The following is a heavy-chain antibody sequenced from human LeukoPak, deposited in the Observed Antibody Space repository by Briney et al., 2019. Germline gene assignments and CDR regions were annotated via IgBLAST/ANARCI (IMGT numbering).Heavy chain of an antibody. CDR2: IYYSGST. Sequence: SETLSLTCTVSGGSISSSSYYWGWIRQPPGKGLEWVGSIYYSGSTYYNPSLKRRVTISVDTSQNQFSLKLSCVTAADTAVYYCARGSRDSSSWYYFDYWGQGTLVTVSS. CDR1: GGSISSSSYY. CDR3: ARGSRDSSSWYYFDY. D-gene: IGHD6-13*01. V-gene: IGHV4-39*07. J-gene: IGHJ4*02.